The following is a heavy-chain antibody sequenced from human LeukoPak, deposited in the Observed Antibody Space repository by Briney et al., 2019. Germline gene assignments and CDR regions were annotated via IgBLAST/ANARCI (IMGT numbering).Heavy chain of an antibody. Sequence: PSETLSLTCTVSGGSINNYYWSWIRQPPGKGLEWIGYIHYTGSTNYNPSLKSRVIISVDTSKNQFSLKLTSVTAADTAVYYCARVEIGYCSGGSCYPSSYFDYWGQGTLVTVSS. J-gene: IGHJ4*02. D-gene: IGHD2-15*01. V-gene: IGHV4-59*08. CDR1: GGSINNYY. CDR2: IHYTGST. CDR3: ARVEIGYCSGGSCYPSSYFDY.